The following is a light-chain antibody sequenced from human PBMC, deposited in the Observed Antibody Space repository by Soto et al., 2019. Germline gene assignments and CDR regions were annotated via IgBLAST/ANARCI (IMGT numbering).Light chain of an antibody. CDR1: RSNVGGYNY. V-gene: IGLV2-11*01. CDR3: CSYAGTYSWV. J-gene: IGLJ2*01. Sequence: QSALTPPRSVSGSPGQSVTISCTGPRSNVGGYNYISWHQQHPGKAPKLVICDVDKRPSGIPDRFSGSKSGNTASLTISGLQGDDEADYYCCSYAGTYSWVFGGGTKLTVL. CDR2: DVD.